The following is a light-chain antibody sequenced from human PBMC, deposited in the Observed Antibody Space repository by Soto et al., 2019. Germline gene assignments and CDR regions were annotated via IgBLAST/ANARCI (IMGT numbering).Light chain of an antibody. V-gene: IGKV3-15*01. CDR3: QQYNNWPLT. CDR2: GAS. J-gene: IGKJ4*01. Sequence: EILMTQSPATLSVPPGERATLSCRASQSVSRNLAWYQQKPGQAPRLLIYGASTRATGIPARFSGSGSGTEFTLTISSLQSEDFELYYCQQYNNWPLTFGGGTKVDIK. CDR1: QSVSRN.